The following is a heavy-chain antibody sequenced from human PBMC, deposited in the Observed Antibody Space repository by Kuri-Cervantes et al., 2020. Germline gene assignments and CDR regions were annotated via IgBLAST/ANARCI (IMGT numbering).Heavy chain of an antibody. CDR1: GGSISSSSYY. Sequence: ESLKISCTVSGGSISSSSYYWGWIRQPPGKGLEWIGSIYYSGSTYYNPSLKSRVTISVDTSKNQFSLKLSPVTAADTAVYYCARGIQLWSLQHFDYWGQGTLVTVSS. CDR3: ARGIQLWSLQHFDY. V-gene: IGHV4-39*01. J-gene: IGHJ4*02. CDR2: IYYSGST. D-gene: IGHD5-18*01.